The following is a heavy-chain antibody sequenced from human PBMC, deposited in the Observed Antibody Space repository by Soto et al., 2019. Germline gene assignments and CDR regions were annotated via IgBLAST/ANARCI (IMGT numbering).Heavy chain of an antibody. V-gene: IGHV3-74*01. CDR2: LNSDGSGI. J-gene: IGHJ3*02. CDR3: ARFSGTYPDAFDI. D-gene: IGHD1-26*01. CDR1: GFTLSSYW. Sequence: EVQLVESGGGLVQPGESLRPSCAASGFTLSSYWMHWVRQAPGKGLVWVARLNSDGSGISYADSVRGRFTISRDNAKNTLFLQINSLRVEDTAVYYCARFSGTYPDAFDIWGQGTMVTVSS.